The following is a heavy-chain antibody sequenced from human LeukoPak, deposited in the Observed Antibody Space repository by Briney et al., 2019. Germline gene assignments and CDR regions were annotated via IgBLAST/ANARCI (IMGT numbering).Heavy chain of an antibody. V-gene: IGHV3-11*01. CDR3: ARDRSVRSGYLSGPYYYMDV. D-gene: IGHD3-22*01. CDR1: GFTFSDYY. CDR2: ISSSGSTI. Sequence: GGSLRLSCAASGFTFSDYYMSWIRQAPGKGLEWVSYISSSGSTIYYADSVKGRFTFSRDNAKNSLYLQMNSLRAEDTAMYYCARDRSVRSGYLSGPYYYMDVWGKGTTVTVSS. J-gene: IGHJ6*03.